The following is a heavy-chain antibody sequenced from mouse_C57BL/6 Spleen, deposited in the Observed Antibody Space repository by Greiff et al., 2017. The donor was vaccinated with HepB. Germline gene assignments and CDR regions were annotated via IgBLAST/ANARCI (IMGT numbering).Heavy chain of an antibody. J-gene: IGHJ1*03. CDR3: ARRLLLGYFDV. D-gene: IGHD1-1*01. CDR1: GFTFSAYG. V-gene: IGHV5-15*01. Sequence: DVKLVESGGGLVQPGGSLKLSCAASGFTFSAYGMAWVRQAPRKGPEWVAFISNLAYSIYYADTVTGRFTISRENAKNTLYLEMSSLRSEDSAMYYCARRLLLGYFDVWGTGTTVTVSS. CDR2: ISNLAYSI.